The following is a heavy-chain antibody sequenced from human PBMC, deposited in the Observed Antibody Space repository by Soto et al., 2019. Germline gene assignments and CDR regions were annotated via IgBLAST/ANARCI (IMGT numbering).Heavy chain of an antibody. V-gene: IGHV3-9*01. CDR1: GFTFDDYA. CDR2: ISWNSGSI. CDR3: AKDIHSGLGGMDV. J-gene: IGHJ6*02. Sequence: GGSLRLSCAASGFTFDDYAMHWVRQAPGKGLEWVSGISWNSGSIGYADSVKGRFTISRDNAKNSLYLQMNSLRAEDTALYYCAKDIHSGLGGMDVWGQGTTVTVSS. D-gene: IGHD3-10*01.